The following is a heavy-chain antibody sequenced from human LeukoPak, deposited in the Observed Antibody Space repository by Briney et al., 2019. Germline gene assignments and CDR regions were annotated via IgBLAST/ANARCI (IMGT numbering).Heavy chain of an antibody. Sequence: GGGVRPSHRALGFTFHDYGMRGVRRAPAKGREGVYGINWVGGSTGYADFPKGRFTIPRHNVKNSLYLQMNSLRGEDTAVYYCARDQVLYGDYGAGERFDALDVW. CDR2: INWVGGST. V-gene: IGHV3-20*03. D-gene: IGHD4-17*01. J-gene: IGHJ3*01. CDR1: GFTFHDYG. CDR3: ARDQVLYGDYGAGERFDALDV.